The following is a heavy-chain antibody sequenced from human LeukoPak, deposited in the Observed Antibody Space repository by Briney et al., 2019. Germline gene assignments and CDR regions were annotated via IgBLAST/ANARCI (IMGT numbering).Heavy chain of an antibody. CDR3: ARDRSVVVSDDY. D-gene: IGHD3-22*01. J-gene: IGHJ4*02. CDR2: INPNSGGT. Sequence: ASVKVSCKASAYTFTGYYMHWVRQAPGQGLEWMGWINPNSGGTNYAQKFQGRVTMTRDTSISTAYMELSRLRSDDTAVYYCARDRSVVVSDDYWGQGTLVTVSS. CDR1: AYTFTGYY. V-gene: IGHV1-2*02.